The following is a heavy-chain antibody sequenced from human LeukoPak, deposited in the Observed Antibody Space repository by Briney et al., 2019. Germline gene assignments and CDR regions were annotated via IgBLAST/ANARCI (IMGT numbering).Heavy chain of an antibody. V-gene: IGHV4-59*01. CDR3: ARDSYYDNSGYFNDTFDV. J-gene: IGHJ3*01. CDR1: GGSISSYY. D-gene: IGHD3-22*01. Sequence: SSETLSLTCTVSGGSISSYYWSWIRQPPGKGLEWIGHISDSGDTNYNPSLRSRVTISVDTSREQFSLQLSSMTTADTAVYYCARDSYYDNSGYFNDTFDVWGKGTLVTVFS. CDR2: ISDSGDT.